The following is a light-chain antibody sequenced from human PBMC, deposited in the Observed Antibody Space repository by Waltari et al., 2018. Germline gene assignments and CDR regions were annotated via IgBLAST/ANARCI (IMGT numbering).Light chain of an antibody. Sequence: SYELTQPPSVSVSPGQTASITGTGEKLGDKYACWYQQKPGQSPVLVIYQDSKRPSGIPERFSGSNSGNTATLTISGTQAMDEADYYCQAWDSSTVVFGGGTKLTVL. V-gene: IGLV3-1*01. CDR2: QDS. CDR1: KLGDKY. CDR3: QAWDSSTVV. J-gene: IGLJ2*01.